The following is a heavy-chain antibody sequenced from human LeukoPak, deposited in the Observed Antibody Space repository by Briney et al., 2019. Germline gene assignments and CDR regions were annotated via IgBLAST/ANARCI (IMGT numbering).Heavy chain of an antibody. Sequence: SQTLSLTCTVSGASIRSGDYYWSWIRQPPGKGLEWIGYIYDSGSTYYNPSLKSRITISVDTSENRFSLKLSSVTATDTAVYYCARDKGTSYLLDYWGQGTLVTVSS. CDR3: ARDKGTSYLLDY. J-gene: IGHJ4*02. CDR2: IYDSGST. CDR1: GASIRSGDYY. V-gene: IGHV4-30-4*01. D-gene: IGHD2-2*01.